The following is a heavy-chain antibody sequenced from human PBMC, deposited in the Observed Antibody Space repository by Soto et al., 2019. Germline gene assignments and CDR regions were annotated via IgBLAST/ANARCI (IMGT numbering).Heavy chain of an antibody. V-gene: IGHV1-3*01. J-gene: IGHJ4*02. CDR3: AREVPYGYSRFDY. CDR1: GYTFTNNV. Sequence: QVHLVQSGAEVKKPGASVKVSCKTSGYTFTNNVIHWVRQAPGQRLEWMGWVNAGNDNTKWSREFQGRLTLTKVTSATTAYMELSRLTSEDTAIYFCAREVPYGYSRFDYWGQGTLVTVSS. D-gene: IGHD5-18*01. CDR2: VNAGNDNT.